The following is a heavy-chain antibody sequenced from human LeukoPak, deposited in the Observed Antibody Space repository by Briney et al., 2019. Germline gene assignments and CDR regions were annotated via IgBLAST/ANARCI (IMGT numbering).Heavy chain of an antibody. CDR1: GFTFSSYA. CDR3: AKVQGYSYGYDGYFDY. Sequence: GGSLRLSCAASGFTFSSYAMSWVRQAPGKGLEWVSAISGSGGSTYYADSVKGRFTISRDNSKNTLYLQMNSLRAEDTAVNYCAKVQGYSYGYDGYFDYWGQGTLVTVSS. J-gene: IGHJ4*02. V-gene: IGHV3-23*01. CDR2: ISGSGGST. D-gene: IGHD5-18*01.